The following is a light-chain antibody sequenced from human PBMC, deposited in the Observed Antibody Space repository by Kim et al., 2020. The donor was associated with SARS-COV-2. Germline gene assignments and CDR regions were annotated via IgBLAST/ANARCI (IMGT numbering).Light chain of an antibody. CDR3: QQYYSPPLS. V-gene: IGKV1-NL1*01. J-gene: IGKJ4*01. Sequence: DIQMTQSPSSLSASVGDRLTLTCRASQGIGNSLAWYQQTPGKAPKLLLSATSKLERGVPSRFSGSGSGTTYTLTINSLQPEDFATYYCQQYYSPPLSFGGGTKVDIK. CDR2: ATS. CDR1: QGIGNS.